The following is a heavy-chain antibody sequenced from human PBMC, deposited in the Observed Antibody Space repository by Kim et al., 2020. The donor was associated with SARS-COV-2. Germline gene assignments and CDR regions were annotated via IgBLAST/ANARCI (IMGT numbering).Heavy chain of an antibody. CDR2: INAGNGNT. V-gene: IGHV1-3*01. CDR1: GYTFTSYA. D-gene: IGHD2-2*01. J-gene: IGHJ6*02. Sequence: ASVKVSCKASGYTFTSYAMHWVRQAPGQRLEWMGWINAGNGNTKYSQKFQGRVTITRDTSASTAYMELSSLRSEDTAVYYCARGGGGWDSSTSFPFLYYYYGMDVWGQGTTVTVSS. CDR3: ARGGGGWDSSTSFPFLYYYYGMDV.